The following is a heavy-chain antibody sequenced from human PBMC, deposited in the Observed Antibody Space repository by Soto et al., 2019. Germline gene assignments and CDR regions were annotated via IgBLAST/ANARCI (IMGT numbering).Heavy chain of an antibody. CDR2: IIPIFGTA. J-gene: IGHJ6*02. CDR3: ARVEGPSVGPGGTFGDGYGMDV. V-gene: IGHV1-69*13. CDR1: GGTFSSYA. D-gene: IGHD3-10*01. Sequence: GASVKVSCKASGGTFSSYAISWVRQAPGQGLEWMGGIIPIFGTANYAQKFQGRVTITADESTSTAYMELSSLRSEDTAVYYCARVEGPSVGPGGTFGDGYGMDVWGQGTTVTVSS.